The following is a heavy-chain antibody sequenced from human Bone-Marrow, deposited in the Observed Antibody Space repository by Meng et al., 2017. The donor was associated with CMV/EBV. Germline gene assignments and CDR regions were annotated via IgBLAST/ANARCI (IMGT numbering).Heavy chain of an antibody. CDR3: AKDYAVTTLIWESH. J-gene: IGHJ4*02. CDR2: IRHDGSNK. Sequence: LSLTCAASGFTFSTFGMSWVRQAPGKGLEWVAFIRHDGSNKYYADSVKGRFTISRDNAKNSLYLQMNSLRAEDTAVYYCAKDYAVTTLIWESHWGQGTLVTVS. CDR1: GFTFSTFG. V-gene: IGHV3-30*02. D-gene: IGHD4-17*01.